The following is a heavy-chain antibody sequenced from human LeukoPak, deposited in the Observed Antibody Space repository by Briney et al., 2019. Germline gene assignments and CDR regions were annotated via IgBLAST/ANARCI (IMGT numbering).Heavy chain of an antibody. J-gene: IGHJ3*02. CDR2: IRYDGSNK. CDR3: AGSRRDIVLVPAEDAFDI. D-gene: IGHD2-2*01. CDR1: GFTFSSYG. Sequence: GGSLSLSCAASGFTFSSYGMHWVRQAPGKGLEWVAFIRYDGSNKYYADSVKGRFTISRDNSKNTLYLQMNSLRAEDTAVYYCAGSRRDIVLVPAEDAFDIWGQGTMVTVSS. V-gene: IGHV3-30*02.